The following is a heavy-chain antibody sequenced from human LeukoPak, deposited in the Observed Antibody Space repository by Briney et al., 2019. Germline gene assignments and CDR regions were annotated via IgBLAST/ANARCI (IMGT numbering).Heavy chain of an antibody. CDR2: INHSGST. Sequence: SETLSLTCAVYGGSFSGYYWSWIRQPPGKGLEWIGEINHSGSTNYNPSLKSRVTISVDTSKNQFSLKLSSVTAADTAVYYCARGRGYNRGYFDYWGQGTLVTVSS. D-gene: IGHD5-18*01. CDR3: ARGRGYNRGYFDY. J-gene: IGHJ4*02. CDR1: GGSFSGYY. V-gene: IGHV4-34*01.